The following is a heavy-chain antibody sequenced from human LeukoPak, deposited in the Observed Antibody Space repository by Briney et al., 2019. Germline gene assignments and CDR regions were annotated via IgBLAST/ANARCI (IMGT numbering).Heavy chain of an antibody. D-gene: IGHD2-2*01. CDR1: GGSFSGYY. V-gene: IGHV4-34*01. CDR2: INHSGST. CDR3: ARWGHGSTRVEDAFDI. J-gene: IGHJ3*02. Sequence: PSETLSLTCAVYGGSFSGYYWSWIRQPPGKGLEWIGEINHSGSTNYNPPLKSRVTIPVDTSKNQFSLKLSSVTAADTAVYYCARWGHGSTRVEDAFDIWGQGTMVTVSS.